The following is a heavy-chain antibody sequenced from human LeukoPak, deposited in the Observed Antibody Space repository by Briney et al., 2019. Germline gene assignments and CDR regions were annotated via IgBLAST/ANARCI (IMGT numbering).Heavy chain of an antibody. V-gene: IGHV1-69*13. CDR2: IIPIFGTA. CDR1: GYTFTAYS. D-gene: IGHD1-20*01. CDR3: ARGGMYNWNPFDY. Sequence: ASVKVSCKSSGYTFTAYSIHWVRQAPGQGLEWMGGIIPIFGTANYAQKFQGRVTITADEFTSTAYMELSSLRSEDTAVYYCARGGMYNWNPFDYWGQGTLVTVSS. J-gene: IGHJ4*02.